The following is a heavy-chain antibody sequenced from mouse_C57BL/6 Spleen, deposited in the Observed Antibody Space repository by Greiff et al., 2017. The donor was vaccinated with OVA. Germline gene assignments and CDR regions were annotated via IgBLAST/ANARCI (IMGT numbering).Heavy chain of an antibody. J-gene: IGHJ4*01. D-gene: IGHD1-3*01. CDR1: GYTFTDYT. CDR3: ARHEASIYSYAIDY. CDR2: FYPCDGST. Sequence: QVQLQQPGAELVKPGSSVKLSCKASGYTFTDYTIHWVKQRPVQGLEWIGKFYPCDGSTNYNEKFKDKATLTADKSSSTAYMELSSLTSEDSAVYFCARHEASIYSYAIDYWGQGTSVTVSS. V-gene: IGHV1-62-2*01.